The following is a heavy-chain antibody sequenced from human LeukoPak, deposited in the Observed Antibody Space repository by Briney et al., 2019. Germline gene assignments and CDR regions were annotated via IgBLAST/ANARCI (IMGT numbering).Heavy chain of an antibody. J-gene: IGHJ4*02. CDR1: GYTFTGYY. D-gene: IGHD6-19*01. V-gene: IGHV1-2*02. CDR2: INPNSGGT. CDR3: ARDSSGSEYYFDY. Sequence: ASVKVSCKASGYTFTGYYMHWVRQAPGQGLEWMGWINPNSGGTNYAQKFQGRVTMTRDMSTSTVYMELGSLRSEDTAVYYCARDSSGSEYYFDYWGQGTLVTVSS.